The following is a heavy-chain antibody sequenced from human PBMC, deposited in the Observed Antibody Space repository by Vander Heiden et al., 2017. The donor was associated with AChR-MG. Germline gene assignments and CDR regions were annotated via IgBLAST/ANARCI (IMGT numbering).Heavy chain of an antibody. Sequence: QVQLVHSGAEVKNPGASVRVSGRASGYSFTGYFIHWVRQAPGQGLEWMGLINPNSGGASYAPKFQGRVTMTRDTSITTAYMELTSLTIDDAVVYFCARVGSYSALDIWGQGTVVTVSS. V-gene: IGHV1-2*05. J-gene: IGHJ3*02. CDR3: ARVGSYSALDI. D-gene: IGHD3-10*01. CDR2: INPNSGGA. CDR1: GYSFTGYF.